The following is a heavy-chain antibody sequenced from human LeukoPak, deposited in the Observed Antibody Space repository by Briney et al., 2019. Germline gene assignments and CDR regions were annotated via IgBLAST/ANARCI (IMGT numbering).Heavy chain of an antibody. D-gene: IGHD1-7*01. CDR1: GFTFSSYA. Sequence: QAGGSLRLSCAASGFTFSSYAMSWVRQAPGKGLEWLSAISSSGSTTYCADSVKGRFTISRDNSKNTLYLQMNSLKAADTAVYYCVEKKNFYFDYWGQGTLVTVSS. CDR2: ISSSGSTT. J-gene: IGHJ4*02. V-gene: IGHV3-23*01. CDR3: VEKKNFYFDY.